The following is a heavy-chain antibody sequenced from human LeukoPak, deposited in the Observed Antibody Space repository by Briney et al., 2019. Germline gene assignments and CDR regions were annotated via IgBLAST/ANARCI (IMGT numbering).Heavy chain of an antibody. Sequence: GRSLRLSCAASGFTFSSYGMHWVRQAPGKGLEWVAVISYDGSNKYYADSVKGRFTISRDNSKNTLYLQMNSLRAEDTAVYYCAKESPETRELDYWGQGTLVTV. V-gene: IGHV3-30*18. CDR1: GFTFSSYG. J-gene: IGHJ4*02. CDR2: ISYDGSNK. D-gene: IGHD1-14*01. CDR3: AKESPETRELDY.